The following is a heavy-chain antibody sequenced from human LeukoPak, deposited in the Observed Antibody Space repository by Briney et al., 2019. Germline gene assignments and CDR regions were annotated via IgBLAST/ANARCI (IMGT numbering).Heavy chain of an antibody. J-gene: IGHJ4*02. V-gene: IGHV1-18*01. Sequence: ASVKVSCKASGYTFTSYGNSWVRQAPGQGLEWMGWISAYNGNINYAQKLQGRATMTTDTSTSTAYMELRSLRSDDTAVYYCARGFYGGSDYYFDYWGQGTLVTVSS. CDR2: ISAYNGNI. CDR1: GYTFTSYG. CDR3: ARGFYGGSDYYFDY. D-gene: IGHD4-23*01.